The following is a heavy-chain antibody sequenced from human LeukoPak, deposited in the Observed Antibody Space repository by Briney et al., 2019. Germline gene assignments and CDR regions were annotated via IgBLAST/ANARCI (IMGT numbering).Heavy chain of an antibody. CDR1: GGSISSYY. CDR2: IYYSGST. Sequence: SETLSLTCTVSGGSISSYYWSWIRQPPGKGLEWIGYIYYSGSTNYNPSLKSRVTISVDTAKNQFSLKLSSVTAADTAVYYCARVYGDYANAFDIWGQGTMVTVSS. D-gene: IGHD4-17*01. J-gene: IGHJ3*02. CDR3: ARVYGDYANAFDI. V-gene: IGHV4-59*01.